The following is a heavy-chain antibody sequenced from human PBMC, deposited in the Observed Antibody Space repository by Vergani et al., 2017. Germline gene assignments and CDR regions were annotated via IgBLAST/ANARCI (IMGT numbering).Heavy chain of an antibody. CDR3: TKVPFGGSGYFWAEYFQH. D-gene: IGHD3-22*01. J-gene: IGHJ1*01. CDR2: IRGSGGST. V-gene: IGHV3-23*01. Sequence: EVQLLESGGGLVQPGGSLRLSCAASGFTFSSYAMSWVRQAPGKGLEWVSAIRGSGGSTYYADSVKGRFTISRDNSKNTLDLQMNSLRAEETAVYYCTKVPFGGSGYFWAEYFQHWGQGTLVTVSS. CDR1: GFTFSSYA.